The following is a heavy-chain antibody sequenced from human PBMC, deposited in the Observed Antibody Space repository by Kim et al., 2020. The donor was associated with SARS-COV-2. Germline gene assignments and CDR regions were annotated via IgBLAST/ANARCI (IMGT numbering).Heavy chain of an antibody. J-gene: IGHJ4*02. CDR3: ARVRDIVVVPAAIGY. D-gene: IGHD2-2*01. V-gene: IGHV4-34*01. Sequence: PSLTGRVTISVDTSKNPFSLKLSSVTAADTAVYYCARVRDIVVVPAAIGYWGQGTLVTVSS.